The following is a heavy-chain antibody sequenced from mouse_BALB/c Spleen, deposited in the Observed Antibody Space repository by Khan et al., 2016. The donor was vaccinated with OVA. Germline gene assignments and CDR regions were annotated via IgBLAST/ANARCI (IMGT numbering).Heavy chain of an antibody. CDR1: GYTFTSYW. J-gene: IGHJ3*01. Sequence: QVQLKESGAELAKPGASVKLSCKASGYTFTSYWMHWVKQRPGQGLEWIGFINPTTGYTEYNQKFKDKATLTADKSSSTAYMQLSSLTSEDSAVYYCAGSPTMITQFSYWGQGTLVTVSA. CDR3: AGSPTMITQFSY. D-gene: IGHD2-4*01. CDR2: INPTTGYT. V-gene: IGHV1-7*01.